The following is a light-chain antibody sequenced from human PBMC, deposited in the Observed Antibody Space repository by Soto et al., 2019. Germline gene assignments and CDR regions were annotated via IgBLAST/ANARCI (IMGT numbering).Light chain of an antibody. V-gene: IGLV2-8*01. J-gene: IGLJ2*01. Sequence: QSALTQPPSASGSPGQSVTISCTGTSSDVGGYNYVSWYQQHPGKAPKLMIYEVSQRPSGVPDRFSGSKSGNTASLTVSGLQAEYEANYYCSSYAGSKTLFGGGTKLTVL. CDR3: SSYAGSKTL. CDR2: EVS. CDR1: SSDVGGYNY.